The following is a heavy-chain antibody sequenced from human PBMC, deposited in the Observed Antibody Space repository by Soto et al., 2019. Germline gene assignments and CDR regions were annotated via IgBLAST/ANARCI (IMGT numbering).Heavy chain of an antibody. Sequence: VGSLRRSCSASGFTFSIYAMHWVRQAPVKVLEYVSAISSNGGSTYYADSVKGRFTISRDNSKNTLYLQMSSLRAEDTAVYYCVKDRRYYDFWCGYYTYGMDVWGQGTTVTVSS. D-gene: IGHD3-3*01. CDR1: GFTFSIYA. V-gene: IGHV3-64D*06. J-gene: IGHJ6*02. CDR3: VKDRRYYDFWCGYYTYGMDV. CDR2: ISSNGGST.